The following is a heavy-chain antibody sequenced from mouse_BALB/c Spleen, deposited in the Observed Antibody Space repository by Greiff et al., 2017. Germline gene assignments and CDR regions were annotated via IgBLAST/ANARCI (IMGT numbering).Heavy chain of an antibody. D-gene: IGHD1-2*01. CDR3: ARDGTTAYYFDY. J-gene: IGHJ2*01. CDR1: GFTFSSYG. V-gene: IGHV5-6-3*01. Sequence: EVQGVESGGGLVQPGGSLKLSCAASGFTFSSYGMSWVRQTPDKRLELVATINSNGGSTYYPDSVKGRFTISRDNAKNTLYLQMSSLKSEDTAMYYCARDGTTAYYFDYWGQGTTLIVSS. CDR2: INSNGGST.